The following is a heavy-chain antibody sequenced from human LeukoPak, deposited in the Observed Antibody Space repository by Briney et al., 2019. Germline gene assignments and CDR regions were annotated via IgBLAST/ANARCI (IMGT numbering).Heavy chain of an antibody. Sequence: ASVKVSCKASGYTFTDHYIHWVQQVPGKGPRWMGRVDPEDGDTRYAEQFQGRVTITADTSINTVYVDLSSLRSDDTAVYYCATDRIVETGNIWGQGTLVIVSS. CDR3: ATDRIVETGNI. V-gene: IGHV1-69-2*01. D-gene: IGHD1-1*01. J-gene: IGHJ4*02. CDR2: VDPEDGDT. CDR1: GYTFTDHY.